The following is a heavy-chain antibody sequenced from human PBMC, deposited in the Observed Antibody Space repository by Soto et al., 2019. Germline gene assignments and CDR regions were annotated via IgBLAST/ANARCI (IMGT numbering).Heavy chain of an antibody. CDR3: ARVLNYYDSSGTPNYYYGMDV. D-gene: IGHD3-22*01. J-gene: IGHJ6*02. CDR1: GGSFSGYY. CDR2: INHSGST. V-gene: IGHV4-34*01. Sequence: PSETLSLTRAVYGGSFSGYYWSWIRQPPGKGLEWIGEINHSGSTNYNPSLKSRVTISVDTSKNQFSLKLSSVTAADTAVYYCARVLNYYDSSGTPNYYYGMDVWGQGTTVTVSS.